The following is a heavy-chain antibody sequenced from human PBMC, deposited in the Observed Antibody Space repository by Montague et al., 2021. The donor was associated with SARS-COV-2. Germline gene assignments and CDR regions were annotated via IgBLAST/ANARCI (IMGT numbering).Heavy chain of an antibody. CDR3: AIEVGAMVYYYGMDV. CDR1: GGSISSSSYY. V-gene: IGHV4-39*01. Sequence: TRSLTCTVSGGSISSSSYYWGWIRQPPGKGLEWIGSIYYSGSTYYNPSLKSRVTISVDTSKNQFSLKLSSVTAADTAVYYCAIEVGAMVYYYGMDVWGQGTPVPVSS. D-gene: IGHD1-26*01. J-gene: IGHJ6*02. CDR2: IYYSGST.